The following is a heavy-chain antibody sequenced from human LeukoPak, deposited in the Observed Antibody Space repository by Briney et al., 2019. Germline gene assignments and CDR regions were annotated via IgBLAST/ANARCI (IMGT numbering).Heavy chain of an antibody. CDR2: IYSGGST. CDR1: EFSVGSNY. Sequence: GGSLRLSCAAPEFSVGSNYMTWVRQAPGKGLEWVSLIYSGGSTYYADSVKGRFTISRDNSKNTLYLQMNSLRAEDTAVYYCARDRRDSSGWFGHYYYYMDVWGKGTTVTISS. D-gene: IGHD6-19*01. CDR3: ARDRRDSSGWFGHYYYYMDV. V-gene: IGHV3-66*01. J-gene: IGHJ6*03.